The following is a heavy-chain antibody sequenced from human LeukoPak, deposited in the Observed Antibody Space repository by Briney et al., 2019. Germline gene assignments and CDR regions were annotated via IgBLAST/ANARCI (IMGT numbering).Heavy chain of an antibody. D-gene: IGHD5-12*01. V-gene: IGHV3-21*01. CDR3: ARDRERGYSGYDFPHYYYYGMDV. J-gene: IGHJ6*02. CDR1: GFTFSSYS. CDR2: ISSSSSYI. Sequence: PGGSLRLSCPASGFTFSSYSMNWVRQAPGKGLEWVSSISSSSSYIYYADSVKGRFTISKDNAKNSLYLQMNSLRAEDTAVYYCARDRERGYSGYDFPHYYYYGMDVWGQGTTVTVSS.